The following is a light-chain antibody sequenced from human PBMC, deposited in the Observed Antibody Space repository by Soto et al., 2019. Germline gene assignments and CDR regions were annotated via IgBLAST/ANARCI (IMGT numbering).Light chain of an antibody. V-gene: IGKV4-1*01. CDR2: WAS. CDR1: QSVLYSSNNKNY. J-gene: IGKJ1*01. CDR3: QQYYSTSET. Sequence: DFVMTQSPDSLAVSLGERATINCKSSQSVLYSSNNKNYLAWYQQKPGQPPKLLIYWASTRESGVPDRFSGSGSGTDFTLTISSLQAEDVAVYYCQQYYSTSETFGQGTKVEIK.